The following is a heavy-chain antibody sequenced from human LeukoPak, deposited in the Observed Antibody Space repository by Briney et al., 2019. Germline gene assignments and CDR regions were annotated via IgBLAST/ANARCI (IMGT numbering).Heavy chain of an antibody. J-gene: IGHJ4*02. Sequence: GGSLRLSCAASGLMFSIYAMHWVRQAPGKGLEWVSYISSSGSTIYYADSVKGRFTISRDNAKNSLYLQMNSLRAEDTAVYYCAREDSTLDYWGQGTLVTVSS. D-gene: IGHD6-13*01. CDR3: AREDSTLDY. V-gene: IGHV3-48*03. CDR1: GLMFSIYA. CDR2: ISSSGSTI.